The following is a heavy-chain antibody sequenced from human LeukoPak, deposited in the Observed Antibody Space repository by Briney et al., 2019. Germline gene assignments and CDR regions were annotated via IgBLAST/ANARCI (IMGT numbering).Heavy chain of an antibody. Sequence: QPGGSLRLSCAASGFTFSSYAMSWVRQAPGKGLEWVSAISGSGGSTYYADSVKGRFTISRDNSKNTLYLQMNSLRAEDTAVYYCAKDQEVDTAMFDDSWGQGILVTVSS. CDR3: AKDQEVDTAMFDDS. V-gene: IGHV3-23*01. D-gene: IGHD5-18*01. CDR2: ISGSGGST. CDR1: GFTFSSYA. J-gene: IGHJ4*02.